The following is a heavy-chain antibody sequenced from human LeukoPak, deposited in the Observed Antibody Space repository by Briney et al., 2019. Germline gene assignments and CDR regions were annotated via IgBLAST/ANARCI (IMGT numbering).Heavy chain of an antibody. V-gene: IGHV3-23*01. CDR3: VSYNWYNAWLDY. CDR2: ISGSGGST. J-gene: IGHJ4*02. CDR1: GFTFSSYG. D-gene: IGHD1/OR15-1a*01. Sequence: QTGGSLRLSCAASGFTFSSYGMSWVRQAPGKGLEWVSAISGSGGSTYYADSVKGRFTISRDNAKNTLYLQMSSLRAEDTAVYYCVSYNWYNAWLDYWGQGTLVTVSS.